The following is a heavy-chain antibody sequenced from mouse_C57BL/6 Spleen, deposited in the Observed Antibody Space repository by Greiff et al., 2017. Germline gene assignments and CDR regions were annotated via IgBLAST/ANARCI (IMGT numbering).Heavy chain of an antibody. D-gene: IGHD2-5*01. Sequence: QVQLQQPGAELVMPGASVKLSCKASGYTFTSYWMHWVKQRPGQGLEWIGEIDPSDSYTNYNQKFKGKSTLTVDKSSSTAYMQISSLTSEDSAVYYCARAAYYSNPFDYWGQGTTRTVSS. V-gene: IGHV1-69*01. CDR1: GYTFTSYW. CDR2: IDPSDSYT. CDR3: ARAAYYSNPFDY. J-gene: IGHJ2*01.